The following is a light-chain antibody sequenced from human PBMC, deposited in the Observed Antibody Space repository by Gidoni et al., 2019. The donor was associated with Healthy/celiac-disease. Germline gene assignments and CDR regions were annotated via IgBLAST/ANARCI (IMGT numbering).Light chain of an antibody. Sequence: IQMTQSQSSLSASVGDRLTITCRASQSISSYINWYQQKPGKAPKLLIYAASSLQSGVPSRFSGSGSGTDFTLTISSLQPEDFATYYCQQSYSTPLTFXGXTKVEIK. CDR3: QQSYSTPLT. J-gene: IGKJ4*01. V-gene: IGKV1-39*01. CDR2: AAS. CDR1: QSISSY.